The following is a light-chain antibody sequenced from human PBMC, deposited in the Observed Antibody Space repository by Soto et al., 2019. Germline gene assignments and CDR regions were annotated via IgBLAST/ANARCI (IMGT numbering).Light chain of an antibody. V-gene: IGKV1-9*01. CDR2: AAS. CDR3: QQLKSYPLS. CDR1: QDIKNY. J-gene: IGKJ4*01. Sequence: IQLTQSPSSLSASVGDRITITCRASQDIKNYLAWYQQKPGQGPRLLIYAASTLQGGVSSRFRGSGSGTDFALTINNLQPADSASYYCQQLKSYPLSFGGGTKVEIK.